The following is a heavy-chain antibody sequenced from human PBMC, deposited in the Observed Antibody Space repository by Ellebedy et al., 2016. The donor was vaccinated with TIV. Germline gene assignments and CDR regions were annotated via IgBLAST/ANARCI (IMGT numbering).Heavy chain of an antibody. V-gene: IGHV1-69*05. D-gene: IGHD3-10*01. CDR3: ARAREYYYGSGSYGWFDP. CDR1: SGTFSSYA. J-gene: IGHJ5*02. CDR2: IIPIFGTA. Sequence: SVKISCXASSGTFSSYAISWVRQAPGQGLEWMVGIIPIFGTANYAQKLQGRVTMTTDTSTSTAYMELRSLRSEDTAVYYCARAREYYYGSGSYGWFDPWGQGTLVTVSS.